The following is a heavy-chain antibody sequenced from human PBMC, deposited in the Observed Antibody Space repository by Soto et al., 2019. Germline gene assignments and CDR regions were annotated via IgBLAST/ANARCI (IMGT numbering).Heavy chain of an antibody. D-gene: IGHD1-26*01. CDR3: ARDTMAGWELPIDY. Sequence: QVQLVESGGGVVQPGRSLRLSCAASGFTFSSYAMHWVRQAPGKGLEWVAVISYDGSNKYYADSVKGRFTISRDNSKNTLYLQMNSLRAEDTAVYYCARDTMAGWELPIDYWGQGTLVTVSS. V-gene: IGHV3-30-3*01. J-gene: IGHJ4*02. CDR2: ISYDGSNK. CDR1: GFTFSSYA.